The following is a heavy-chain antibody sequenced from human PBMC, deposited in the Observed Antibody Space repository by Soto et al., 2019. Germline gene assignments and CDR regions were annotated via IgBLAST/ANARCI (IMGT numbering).Heavy chain of an antibody. V-gene: IGHV3-30*18. CDR1: GFSFSNYA. CDR2: ISYDGDNE. D-gene: IGHD2-2*01. J-gene: IGHJ4*02. CDR3: AKDGGPVYCNSPGCSAKHLDY. Sequence: QVQLVESGGGVVQPGRSLRLSCAASGFSFSNYAMHWVRQAPGKGLEWLAIISYDGDNEYYADSVRGRFTISRDNSKNTLYLQTNNLRHEDRAVYYCAKDGGPVYCNSPGCSAKHLDYWGPGTLVTVSS.